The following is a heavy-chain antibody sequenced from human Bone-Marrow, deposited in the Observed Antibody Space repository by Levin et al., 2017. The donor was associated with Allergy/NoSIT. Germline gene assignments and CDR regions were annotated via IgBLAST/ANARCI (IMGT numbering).Heavy chain of an antibody. D-gene: IGHD6-19*01. CDR3: TRTGIALAGYYFDY. V-gene: IGHV3-49*03. J-gene: IGHJ4*02. CDR1: GFTFGDYG. CDR2: LRSKAYGGTT. Sequence: GGSLRLSCTGSGFTFGDYGMSWFRQAPGKGLEWVGFLRSKAYGGTTEYAASVKGRFTISRDDSKSIAYLQMNSLKTEDTAVYYCTRTGIALAGYYFDYWGQGTLVTVSS.